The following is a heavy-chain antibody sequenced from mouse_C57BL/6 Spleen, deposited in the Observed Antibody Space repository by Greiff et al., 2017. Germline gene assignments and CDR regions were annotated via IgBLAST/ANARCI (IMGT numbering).Heavy chain of an antibody. CDR3: GGEEPFAY. J-gene: IGHJ3*01. CDR1: GFTITDYY. V-gene: IGHV14-2*01. CDR2: IDPEDGET. Sequence: EVKLMESGAELVKPGASVKLSCTASGFTITDYYMYWVKQRTEQGLEWIGRIDPEDGETKYAPKFQGKATITAATSSNTAYLQLSTLTSEDTALCYCGGEEPFAYWGQGTPVTVSA.